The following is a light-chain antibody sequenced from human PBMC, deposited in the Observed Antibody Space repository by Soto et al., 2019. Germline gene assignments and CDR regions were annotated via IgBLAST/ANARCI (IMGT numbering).Light chain of an antibody. Sequence: QSVLTQSPSASGTPGQRVTISWSGSSSNIGSNTVNWYQQLPGTAPKLLIYSNNQRPSGVPDRFACSKSGTSASLAISGLQSEDEADYYCAAWDDSLNGVVFGGGTKLTVL. CDR2: SNN. CDR3: AAWDDSLNGVV. V-gene: IGLV1-44*01. J-gene: IGLJ2*01. CDR1: SSNIGSNT.